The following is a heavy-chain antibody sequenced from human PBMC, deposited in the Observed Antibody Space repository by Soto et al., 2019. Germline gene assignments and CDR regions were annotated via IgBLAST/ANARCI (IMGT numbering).Heavy chain of an antibody. CDR2: ISGSGDSA. Sequence: VQLLESGGGLVQPGGSLRLSCAASGFTLRDYAMNWVRQAPGKGPEWVSDISGSGDSARYADSVRGRFTISRDNSRNTLYLQMNSLRVDYTAVYYCVKERRGSGWSVCNYWGQGTLVTVSS. V-gene: IGHV3-23*01. CDR3: VKERRGSGWSVCNY. D-gene: IGHD6-19*01. J-gene: IGHJ4*02. CDR1: GFTLRDYA.